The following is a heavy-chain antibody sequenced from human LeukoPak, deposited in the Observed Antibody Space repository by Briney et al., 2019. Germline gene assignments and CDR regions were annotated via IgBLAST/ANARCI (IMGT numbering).Heavy chain of an antibody. CDR3: ARDVPGIAVAAP. J-gene: IGHJ5*02. V-gene: IGHV1-69*04. CDR1: GYTFTSYA. D-gene: IGHD6-19*01. Sequence: ASVKVSCKASGYTFTSYAISWVRQAPGQGLEWMGRIIPILGIANYAQKFQGRVTITADKSTSTAYMELSSLRSEDTAAYYCARDVPGIAVAAPWGQGTLVTVSS. CDR2: IIPILGIA.